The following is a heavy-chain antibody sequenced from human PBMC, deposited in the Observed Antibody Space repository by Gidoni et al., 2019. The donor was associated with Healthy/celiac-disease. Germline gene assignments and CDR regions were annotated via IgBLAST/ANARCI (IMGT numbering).Heavy chain of an antibody. Sequence: QLQLQESGSGLVKPSQTLSLTCAVSGGPISSGGYSWSWIRQPPGKGLEWIGYIYHSGSTYYNPSLKSRVTISVDRSKNQFSLKLSSVTAADTAVYYCARNYYDSSGSPQWVDYWGQGTLVTVSS. J-gene: IGHJ4*02. CDR3: ARNYYDSSGSPQWVDY. V-gene: IGHV4-30-2*01. CDR2: IYHSGST. CDR1: GGPISSGGYS. D-gene: IGHD3-22*01.